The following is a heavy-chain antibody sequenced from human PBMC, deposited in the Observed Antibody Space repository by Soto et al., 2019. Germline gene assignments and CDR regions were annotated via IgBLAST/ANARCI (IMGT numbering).Heavy chain of an antibody. CDR2: IYYTGTT. D-gene: IGHD3-22*01. J-gene: IGHJ5*02. Sequence: SETLSLTCTVSGGSISPYYWSWIRQSPGKGLEWIGYIYYTGTTRYNPSLKSRVTILVDTSKNQFSLKLSSVTAADTAVYYCARLGGSYQALDTWGQGALVTVSS. CDR1: GGSISPYY. V-gene: IGHV4-59*08. CDR3: ARLGGSYQALDT.